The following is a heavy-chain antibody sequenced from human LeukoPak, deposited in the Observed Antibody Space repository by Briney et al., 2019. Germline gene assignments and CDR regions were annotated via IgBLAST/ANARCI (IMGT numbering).Heavy chain of an antibody. V-gene: IGHV1-18*01. D-gene: IGHD6-19*01. CDR1: GYTFTSYG. Sequence: ASVKVSCKASGYTFTSYGISWVRQAPGQGLEWMGWISAYNGNTNYAQKLQGRVTMTTDTSTSTAYMELRSLRSDDTAVYYCARDPRLVYSSGWYPLDYWGQGTLVTVSS. CDR3: ARDPRLVYSSGWYPLDY. J-gene: IGHJ4*02. CDR2: ISAYNGNT.